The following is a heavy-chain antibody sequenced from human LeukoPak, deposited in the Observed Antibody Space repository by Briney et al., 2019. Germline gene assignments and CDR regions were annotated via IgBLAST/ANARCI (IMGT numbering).Heavy chain of an antibody. Sequence: PSETLSLTCTVSGGSISSYYWSWIRQPPGKGLEWIGYIYYSGSTNYNPSLKSRVTISVDTSKNQFSLKLSSVTAADTAVYYCARIWSGQAYSSGWSDRSSYNWFDPWGQGTLVTVSS. CDR3: ARIWSGQAYSSGWSDRSSYNWFDP. V-gene: IGHV4-59*01. CDR2: IYYSGST. D-gene: IGHD6-19*01. J-gene: IGHJ5*02. CDR1: GGSISSYY.